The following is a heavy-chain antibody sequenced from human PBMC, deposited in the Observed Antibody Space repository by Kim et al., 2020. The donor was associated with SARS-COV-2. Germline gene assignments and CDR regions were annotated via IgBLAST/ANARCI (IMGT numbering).Heavy chain of an antibody. J-gene: IGHJ4*02. CDR3: SRYRFNYDTSGADY. Sequence: AAPVKGRFPISRDESENTIYLQMDSLKTEETAVYYCSRYRFNYDTSGADYWGQGTLVTVSS. V-gene: IGHV3-15*01. D-gene: IGHD3-22*01.